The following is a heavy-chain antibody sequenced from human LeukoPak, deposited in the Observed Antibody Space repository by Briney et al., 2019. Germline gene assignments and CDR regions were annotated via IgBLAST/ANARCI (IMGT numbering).Heavy chain of an antibody. CDR1: GFTLSSYW. CDR2: INQDGSEM. D-gene: IGHD5-18*01. CDR3: ARVVDTHFDY. J-gene: IGHJ4*02. Sequence: PGGSLRLSCAASGFTLSSYWMTWVRQAPGKGLQWVANINQDGSEMYYVDSVKGRFTISRDNAKNSLYLQMNSLRAEDTAVYYCARVVDTHFDYWGQGTLVTVSS. V-gene: IGHV3-7*02.